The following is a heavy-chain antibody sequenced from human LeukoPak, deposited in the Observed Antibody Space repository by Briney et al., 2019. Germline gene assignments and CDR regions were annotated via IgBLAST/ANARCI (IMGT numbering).Heavy chain of an antibody. CDR2: INSDGSST. V-gene: IGHV3-74*01. CDR3: ARGSAYSGYQDY. J-gene: IGHJ4*02. D-gene: IGHD5-12*01. CDR1: GFTFSSYW. Sequence: PGGSLRLSCAASGFTFSSYWMHWVRQAPGKGLVWVSRINSDGSSTSYADSVKGRFTISRDNAKNTLYLQMNSLRAEDTAVYYCARGSAYSGYQDYWGPGTLVTVSS.